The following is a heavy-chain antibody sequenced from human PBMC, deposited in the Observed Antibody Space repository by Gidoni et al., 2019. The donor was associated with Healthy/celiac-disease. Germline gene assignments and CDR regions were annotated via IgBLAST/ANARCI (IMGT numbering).Heavy chain of an antibody. CDR2: ISSSSSTI. Sequence: EEGLEWVSYISSSSSTIYYADSVKGRFTISRDNAKNSLYLQMNSLRDEDTAVYYCARERGFDYWGQGTLVTVSS. CDR3: ARERGFDY. V-gene: IGHV3-48*02. J-gene: IGHJ4*02.